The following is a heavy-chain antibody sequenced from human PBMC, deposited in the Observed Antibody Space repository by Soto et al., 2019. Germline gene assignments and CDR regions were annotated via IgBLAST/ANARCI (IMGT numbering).Heavy chain of an antibody. J-gene: IGHJ4*02. CDR1: GGTFSSYA. D-gene: IGHD3-16*01. CDR2: IIPIFGTA. V-gene: IGHV1-69*12. Sequence: QVQLVQSGAEVKKPGSSVKVSCKASGGTFSSYAISWVRQAPGQGLEWMGGIIPIFGTANYAQQFQGRVTITADESTSTAYMELSRLRSEDTAVYYCARDTSWGEAVTPGFAYWGQGTLVTVSS. CDR3: ARDTSWGEAVTPGFAY.